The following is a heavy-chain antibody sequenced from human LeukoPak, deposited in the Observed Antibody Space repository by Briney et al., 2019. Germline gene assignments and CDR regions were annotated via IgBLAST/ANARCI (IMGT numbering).Heavy chain of an antibody. CDR1: GGSISTYY. CDR2: IYYSGST. J-gene: IGHJ5*02. D-gene: IGHD6-13*01. CDR3: ARQGARGYSNYWFDP. V-gene: IGHV4-59*08. Sequence: KTSETLSLTCTISGGSISTYYWSWIRQPPGKELEWIGYIYYSGSTNYNPSLKSRVTISVDTSKNQFSLMLSSVTAADTAVYYCARQGARGYSNYWFDPWGQGTLVTVSS.